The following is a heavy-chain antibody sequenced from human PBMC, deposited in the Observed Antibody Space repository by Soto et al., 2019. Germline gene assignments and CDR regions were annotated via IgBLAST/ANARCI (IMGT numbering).Heavy chain of an antibody. CDR1: GGSISSGGYY. V-gene: IGHV4-31*03. CDR2: IYYSGST. J-gene: IGHJ4*02. CDR3: ASIVVPAAPFDY. D-gene: IGHD2-2*01. Sequence: QVPLQESGPGLVKPSQTLSLTCTVSGGSISSGGYYWSWIRQHPGKGLEWIGYIYYSGSTYYNPSFKSRVTISVDTSKNQFSLKLSSVTAADTAVYYCASIVVPAAPFDYWGQGTLVTVSS.